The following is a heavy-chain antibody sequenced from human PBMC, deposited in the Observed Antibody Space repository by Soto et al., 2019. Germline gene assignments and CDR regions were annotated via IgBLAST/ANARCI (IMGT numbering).Heavy chain of an antibody. J-gene: IGHJ4*02. CDR1: GGSVSSGSYY. CDR2: IYYSGST. D-gene: IGHD3-22*01. CDR3: ARGDNYYDSSGQFDY. Sequence: SETLSITCTVSGGSVSSGSYYWSWIRQPPGKGLEWIGYIYYSGSTNYNPSLKSRVTISVDTSKNQFSLKLSSVTAADTAVYYCARGDNYYDSSGQFDYWGQGTLVTVSS. V-gene: IGHV4-61*01.